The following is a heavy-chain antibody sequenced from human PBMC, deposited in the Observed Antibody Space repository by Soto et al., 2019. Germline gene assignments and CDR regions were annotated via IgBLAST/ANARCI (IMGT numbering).Heavy chain of an antibody. V-gene: IGHV3-11*04. CDR2: ISSISSTI. CDR3: ARKTRAAAYDY. CDR1: GFTFSDYY. J-gene: IGHJ4*02. D-gene: IGHD2-2*01. Sequence: GGSLRLSCAASGFTFSDYYMSWIRQAPGKGLEWVSYISSISSTIYYADSVKGRFTIPRDNAKNSLYLQMNSLRAEDTAVYYCARKTRAAAYDYWGQGTLVTVSS.